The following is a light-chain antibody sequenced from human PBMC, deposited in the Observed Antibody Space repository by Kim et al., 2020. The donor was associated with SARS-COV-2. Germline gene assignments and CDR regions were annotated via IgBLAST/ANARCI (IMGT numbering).Light chain of an antibody. CDR1: SSDVGGYNY. V-gene: IGLV2-11*01. J-gene: IGLJ2*01. CDR3: CSYAGSYTLV. CDR2: DVS. Sequence: QSALTQPRSVSGSPGQSVTIYCTGTSSDVGGYNYVSWYQQHPGKAPKLILYDVSRRPSGVPDRFYGSKSGNTASLTISGLQAEDEADYHCCSYAGSYTLVFGAGTKLTVL.